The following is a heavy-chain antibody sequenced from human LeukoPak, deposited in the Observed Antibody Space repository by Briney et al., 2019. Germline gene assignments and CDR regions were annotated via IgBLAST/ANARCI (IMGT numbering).Heavy chain of an antibody. CDR1: GFTFSSSD. CDR2: ISHDGGNK. V-gene: IGHV3-30*03. J-gene: IGHJ2*01. Sequence: GGSLRLSCAASGFTFSSSDMHWVRQAPGKGLEWVALISHDGGNKYNADSVKGRFTISRDNSNNTLYLQMNSLRTEDTAVYYCSRGPSWGDWYFDLWGRGTLDTVSS. CDR3: SRGPSWGDWYFDL. D-gene: IGHD7-27*01.